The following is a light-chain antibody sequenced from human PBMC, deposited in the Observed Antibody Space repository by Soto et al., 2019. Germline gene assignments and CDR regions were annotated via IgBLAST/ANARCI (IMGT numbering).Light chain of an antibody. J-gene: IGLJ1*01. CDR1: SSDVGTYDD. Sequence: QSVLTQPASVSASPGQSITISCTGTSSDVGTYDDVSWYRQHPGKAPRLLIYEVTNRPSGVSNRFSGSKSGDTASLTISGPQAEDEGDYYCSSYTIGSTYVFGSGTKVTIL. V-gene: IGLV2-14*01. CDR3: SSYTIGSTYV. CDR2: EVT.